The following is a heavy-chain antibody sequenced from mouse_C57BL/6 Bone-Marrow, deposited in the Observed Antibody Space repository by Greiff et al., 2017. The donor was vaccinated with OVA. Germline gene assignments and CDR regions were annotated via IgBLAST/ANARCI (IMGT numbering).Heavy chain of an antibody. CDR2: ISDGGSYT. CDR3: ARGGYYYGSSSYFDV. J-gene: IGHJ1*03. Sequence: EVNVVESGGGLVKPGGSLTLSCAASGFTFSSYAMSWVRQTPEKRLEWVATISDGGSYTYYPDNVKGRFTISRDNTKNNLYLQMSHLKSEDTAMYYCARGGYYYGSSSYFDVWGTGTTVTVSS. D-gene: IGHD1-1*01. CDR1: GFTFSSYA. V-gene: IGHV5-4*03.